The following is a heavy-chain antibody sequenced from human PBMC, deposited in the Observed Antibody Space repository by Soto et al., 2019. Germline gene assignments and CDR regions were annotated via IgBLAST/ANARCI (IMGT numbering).Heavy chain of an antibody. CDR3: TWSNSQAYGMDV. Sequence: SLRLSCTASGFTFGDYAMSWVRQAPGKGLEWVGFIRSKAYGGTTEYAASVKGRFTISRDDSRSIAYLQMNSLKTEDTAVYYCTWSNSQAYGMDVCGQRTTVTVSS. CDR1: GFTFGDYA. J-gene: IGHJ6*02. D-gene: IGHD3-10*01. V-gene: IGHV3-49*04. CDR2: IRSKAYGGTT.